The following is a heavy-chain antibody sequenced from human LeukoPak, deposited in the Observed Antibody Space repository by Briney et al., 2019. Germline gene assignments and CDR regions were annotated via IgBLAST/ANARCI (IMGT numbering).Heavy chain of an antibody. CDR1: GYTYTRYY. D-gene: IGHD3-10*01. CDR2: INPNSGAT. Sequence: ASVKDSCKPSGYTYTRYYTHWVRQAPGQGLEWMGWINPNSGATNYAQKFQGRVTVTRDTSINTAYMELSRLRSDDTAVYYCAREPPRGRGSYYFDYWGQGTLVTVSS. CDR3: AREPPRGRGSYYFDY. J-gene: IGHJ4*02. V-gene: IGHV1-2*02.